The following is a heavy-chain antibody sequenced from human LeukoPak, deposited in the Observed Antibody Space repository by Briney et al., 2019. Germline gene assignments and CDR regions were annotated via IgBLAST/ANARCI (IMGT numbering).Heavy chain of an antibody. D-gene: IGHD5-12*01. CDR2: ISSSGSTI. Sequence: TGGSLRLSCAASGFTFSSYAMNWVRQAPGKGLEWVSYISSSGSTIYYADSVKGRFTISRDNAKNSLYLQMNSLRAEDTAVYYCATLGAYDRFDSWGQGTLVTVSS. CDR1: GFTFSSYA. J-gene: IGHJ4*02. V-gene: IGHV3-48*04. CDR3: ATLGAYDRFDS.